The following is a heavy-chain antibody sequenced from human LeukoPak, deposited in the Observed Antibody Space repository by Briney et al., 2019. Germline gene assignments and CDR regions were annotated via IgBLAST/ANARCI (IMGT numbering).Heavy chain of an antibody. CDR1: GFTFSSYA. J-gene: IGHJ4*02. D-gene: IGHD1-26*01. Sequence: GSLRLSCAASGFTFSSYAMSWIRQPPGKGLEWIGYIYYSGGTNYNPSLKSRVTISVDTSKNQFSLKLSSVTAADTAVYYCARGKYSGTYYFDSWGQGTLVAVSS. V-gene: IGHV4-59*08. CDR3: ARGKYSGTYYFDS. CDR2: IYYSGGT.